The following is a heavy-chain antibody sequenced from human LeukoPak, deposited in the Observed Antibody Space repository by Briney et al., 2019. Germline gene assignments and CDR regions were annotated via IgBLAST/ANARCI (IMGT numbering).Heavy chain of an antibody. J-gene: IGHJ4*02. D-gene: IGHD6-19*01. V-gene: IGHV3-9*03. CDR3: AKAGHSSGWSEDYYFDY. CDR1: GFTFDDYA. CDR2: ISWNSGSI. Sequence: GGSLRLSCAASGFTFDDYAMHWVRQAPGKGLEWVSGISWNSGSIGYADYVKGRFTISRDNAKNSLYLQMNSLRAEDMALYYCAKAGHSSGWSEDYYFDYWGQGTLVTVSS.